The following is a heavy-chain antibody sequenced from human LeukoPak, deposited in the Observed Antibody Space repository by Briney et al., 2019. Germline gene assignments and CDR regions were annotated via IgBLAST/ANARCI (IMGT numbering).Heavy chain of an antibody. CDR2: ISWNSGSI. CDR3: AKDLVTYYYDSSGYQRAAFDI. J-gene: IGHJ3*02. CDR1: GFTFDDYA. Sequence: GGSLRLSCAASGFTFDDYAMHWVRQAPGKGLEWVSGISWNSGSIGYADSVKGRFTIPRDNAKNSLYLQMNSLRAEDTALYYCAKDLVTYYYDSSGYQRAAFDIWGQGTMVTVSS. V-gene: IGHV3-9*01. D-gene: IGHD3-22*01.